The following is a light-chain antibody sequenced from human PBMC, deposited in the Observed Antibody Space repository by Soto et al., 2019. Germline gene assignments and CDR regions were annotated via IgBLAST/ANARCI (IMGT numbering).Light chain of an antibody. CDR3: QEYGVSPIP. CDR2: DAS. J-gene: IGKJ5*01. Sequence: EREWTEPPDTRPLSTEEGATLSCRASQSVRSDHLAWYQHKRGQAPRLVIFDASSRATGIPERFSGSGSGTDFTLTITSLEPEDFAVYFCQEYGVSPIPFGLGALL. V-gene: IGKV3-20*01. CDR1: QSVRSDH.